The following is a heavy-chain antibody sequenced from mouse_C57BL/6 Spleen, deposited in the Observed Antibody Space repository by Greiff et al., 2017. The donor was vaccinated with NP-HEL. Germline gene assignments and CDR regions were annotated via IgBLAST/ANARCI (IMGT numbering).Heavy chain of an antibody. Sequence: DVKLVESGGGLVQPGGSLSLSCAASGFTFTDYYMSWVRQPPGKALEWLGFIRNKANGYTTEYSASVKGRFTISRDNSQSILYLQMNALRAEYSATYYCARYGSSGYVRAMDYWGQGTSVTVSS. CDR1: GFTFTDYY. CDR2: IRNKANGYTT. V-gene: IGHV7-3*01. J-gene: IGHJ4*01. D-gene: IGHD3-2*02. CDR3: ARYGSSGYVRAMDY.